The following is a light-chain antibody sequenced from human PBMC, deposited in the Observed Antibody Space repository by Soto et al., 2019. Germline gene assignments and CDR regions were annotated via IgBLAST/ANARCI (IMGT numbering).Light chain of an antibody. J-gene: IGLJ2*01. Sequence: QLVLTQPPSVSGAPGQRVTISCTGSSSNIGAGYDVHWYQQLPGTAPKLLIYGNSNRPSGVPDRFSGSKSGTSASLAITGLQAEDEADYYCQSYDSSLSAPYVFGGGTKVTVL. CDR2: GNS. CDR3: QSYDSSLSAPYV. CDR1: SSNIGAGYD. V-gene: IGLV1-40*01.